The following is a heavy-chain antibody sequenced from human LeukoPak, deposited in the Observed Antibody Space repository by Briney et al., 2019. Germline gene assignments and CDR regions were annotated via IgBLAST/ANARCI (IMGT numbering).Heavy chain of an antibody. V-gene: IGHV4-61*02. CDR3: ARDHRYYDILTGYSYYYYMDV. J-gene: IGHJ6*03. D-gene: IGHD3-9*01. CDR1: GGSISSGSYY. CDR2: IYTSGST. Sequence: SETLSLTCTVSGGSISSGSYYWSWIRQPAGKGLEWIGRIYTSGSTNYNPSLKSRVTISVDTSKNQFSLKLSSVTAADTAVYYCARDHRYYDILTGYSYYYYMDVWGKGTTVTISS.